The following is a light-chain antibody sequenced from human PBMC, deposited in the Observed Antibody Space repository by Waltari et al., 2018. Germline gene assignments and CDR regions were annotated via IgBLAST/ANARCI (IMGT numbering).Light chain of an antibody. CDR1: SSDVGGYNY. V-gene: IGLV2-14*03. J-gene: IGLJ2*01. CDR3: SSYISSDTLEL. Sequence: HSALTQPAPGSGSPGQSITITCTGSSSDVGGYNYVSRYQQHPGKAPKLMIYDVSNRPSGVSNRFSGSKSGNTSSLTISGLQAEDEADYYCSSYISSDTLELFGGGTSLTVL. CDR2: DVS.